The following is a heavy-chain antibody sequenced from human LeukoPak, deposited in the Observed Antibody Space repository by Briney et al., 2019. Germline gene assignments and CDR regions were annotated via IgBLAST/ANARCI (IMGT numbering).Heavy chain of an antibody. CDR1: GGSISSSSYY. CDR3: ARESGSYPYYFDY. Sequence: SSETLSLTCTVSGGSISSSSYYWGWIRQPPGKGLEWIGSIYYSGSTYYNPSLKSRVTISVDTTKNQFSLKMSSVTAADTAVYYCARESGSYPYYFDYWGQGTLVTVSS. CDR2: IYYSGST. D-gene: IGHD1-26*01. V-gene: IGHV4-39*07. J-gene: IGHJ4*02.